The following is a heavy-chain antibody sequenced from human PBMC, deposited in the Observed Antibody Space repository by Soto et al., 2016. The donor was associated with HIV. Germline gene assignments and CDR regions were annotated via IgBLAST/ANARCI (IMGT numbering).Heavy chain of an antibody. J-gene: IGHJ4*02. CDR3: ARSDGSVLYYLDY. Sequence: VQLVESGGGVVQPGRSLRLSCAASGFTFSSYGIHWVRQAPGKGLEWVALIWFDGSNKYYADSVKGRFTVSRDNSKNIMYLQMNSLRAEDTAMYYCARSDGSVLYYLDYWGQGTLVTVSS. V-gene: IGHV3-33*01. D-gene: IGHD3-10*01. CDR2: IWFDGSNK. CDR1: GFTFSSYG.